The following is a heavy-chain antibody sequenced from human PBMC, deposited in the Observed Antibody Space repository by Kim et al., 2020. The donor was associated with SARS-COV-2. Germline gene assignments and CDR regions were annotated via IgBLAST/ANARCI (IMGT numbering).Heavy chain of an antibody. J-gene: IGHJ4*02. CDR2: IYYSGST. CDR1: GGSISSSSYY. D-gene: IGHD3-16*02. V-gene: IGHV4-39*01. CDR3: ARQADYDYVWGSYRYTRLFYFDY. Sequence: SETLSLTCTVSGGSISSSSYYWGWIRQPPGKGLEWIGSIYYSGSTYYNPSLKSRVTISVDTSKNQFSLKLSSVTAADTAVYYCARQADYDYVWGSYRYTRLFYFDYWGQGTLVTVSS.